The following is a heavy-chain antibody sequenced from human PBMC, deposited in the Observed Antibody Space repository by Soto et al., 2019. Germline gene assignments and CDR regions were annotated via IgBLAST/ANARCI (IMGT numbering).Heavy chain of an antibody. V-gene: IGHV3-23*01. D-gene: IGHD3-16*01. CDR1: GFTFSSYA. CDR2: ISGRGGST. CDR3: AKSFWGSLEPDAFDI. J-gene: IGHJ3*02. Sequence: EVQLLESGGGLVQPGGSLRLSCAASGFTFSSYAMSWVRQAPGKGLEWVSGISGRGGSTYYADSVKGRFTISRDNSKNTLYLQMNSPRAEDTAIYYGAKSFWGSLEPDAFDIWGQGTMVTVSS.